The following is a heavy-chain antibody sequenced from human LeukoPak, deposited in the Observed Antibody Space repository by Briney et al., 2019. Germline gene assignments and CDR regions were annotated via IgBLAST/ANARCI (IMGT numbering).Heavy chain of an antibody. Sequence: TGGSLRLSCAASGFTFSSYSMTWVRQAPGKGLEWVSPFSGSSNYIYYADSVRGRFTISRDNAKNSLFLQMNSLRAEDTAVYYCARAGYCTNGVCYAYGMDVWGQGTTVTVSS. J-gene: IGHJ6*02. CDR3: ARAGYCTNGVCYAYGMDV. D-gene: IGHD2-8*01. CDR2: FSGSSNYI. CDR1: GFTFSSYS. V-gene: IGHV3-21*01.